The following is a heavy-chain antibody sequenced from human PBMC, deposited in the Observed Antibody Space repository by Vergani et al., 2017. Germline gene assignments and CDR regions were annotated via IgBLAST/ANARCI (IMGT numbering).Heavy chain of an antibody. V-gene: IGHV1-2*02. CDR3: ARGVDDFWSGYIPYYYYYYMDV. J-gene: IGHJ6*03. D-gene: IGHD3-3*01. CDR2: INPNSGGT. CDR1: GYTFTGYY. Sequence: QVQLVQSGAEVKKPGASVKVSCKASGYTFTGYYMHWVRQAPGQGLEWMGWINPNSGGTHYAQKFQGRVTMTRDTSISTAYMELSRLRSDDTAVYYCARGVDDFWSGYIPYYYYYYMDVWGKGTTVTVSS.